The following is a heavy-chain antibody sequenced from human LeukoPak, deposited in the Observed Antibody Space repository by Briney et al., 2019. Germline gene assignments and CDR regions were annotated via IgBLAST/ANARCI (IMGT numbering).Heavy chain of an antibody. CDR2: FSGASGNT. D-gene: IGHD6-13*01. CDR1: GFTFSSSI. CDR3: ARRAAGGLYYFDY. Sequence: TGGSLRLSCAASGFTFSSSIMSWVRQAPGKGLEWISTFSGASGNTYYAASVSGRFTISRDNSKNTLLLQMSSLRAEDTAVYYCARRAAGGLYYFDYWGQGILVTVSS. J-gene: IGHJ4*02. V-gene: IGHV3-23*01.